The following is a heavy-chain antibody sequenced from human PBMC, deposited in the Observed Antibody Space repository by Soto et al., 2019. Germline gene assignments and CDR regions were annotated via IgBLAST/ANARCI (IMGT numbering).Heavy chain of an antibody. CDR1: GGSISSSSYY. Sequence: SETLSLTCTVSGGSISSSSYYWGWIRQPPGKGLEWIGSIYYSGSTYYNPSLKSRVTISVDTSKNQFSLKLSSVTAADTAVYYCARQAKTYYDILTGPKEFDPWGQGTLVTVSS. V-gene: IGHV4-39*01. J-gene: IGHJ5*02. CDR2: IYYSGST. CDR3: ARQAKTYYDILTGPKEFDP. D-gene: IGHD3-9*01.